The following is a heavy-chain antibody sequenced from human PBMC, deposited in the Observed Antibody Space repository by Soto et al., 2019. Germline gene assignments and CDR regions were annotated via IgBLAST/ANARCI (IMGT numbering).Heavy chain of an antibody. CDR3: ASGVFGLVSPVIGGY. D-gene: IGHD3-3*01. V-gene: IGHV3-21*01. J-gene: IGHJ4*02. CDR1: GFTFSSYS. CDR2: ISRTSNYI. Sequence: PGGSLRLSCAASGFTFSSYSMNWVRQAPGKGLEWVSSISRTSNYIYYTDSVKGRFTISRDNAKNSICLQMNSLRAEDTATYYCASGVFGLVSPVIGGYWGQGTLVTVSS.